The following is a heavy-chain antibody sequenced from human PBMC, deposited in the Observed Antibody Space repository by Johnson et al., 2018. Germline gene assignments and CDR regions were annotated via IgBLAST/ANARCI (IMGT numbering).Heavy chain of an antibody. CDR2: ISYDGSNK. CDR3: AKGGIAVAGTQDYYYMDV. V-gene: IGHV3-30*18. J-gene: IGHJ6*03. D-gene: IGHD6-19*01. Sequence: VQLVESGGGVVQPGRSLRLSCAASGFTFSSYGMHWVRQAPGKGLEWVAVISYDGSNKYYADSVKGRFTISRDNSKNTLYLQMNSLRAEDTAGYYCAKGGIAVAGTQDYYYMDVWGKGTTVTVSS. CDR1: GFTFSSYG.